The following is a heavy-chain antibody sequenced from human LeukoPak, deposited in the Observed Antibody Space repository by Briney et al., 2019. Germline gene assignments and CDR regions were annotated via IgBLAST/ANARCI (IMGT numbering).Heavy chain of an antibody. CDR2: ISAYNGNT. CDR3: ARALDYGDYVDAFDI. CDR1: GYTFTSYG. Sequence: ASVKVSCKASGYTFTSYGISWVRQAPGQGLEWMGWISAYNGNTNYAQKLQGRVTMTTDTSTSTAYMELRSLRSDDTAVYYCARALDYGDYVDAFDIWGQGTMVTVSS. J-gene: IGHJ3*02. D-gene: IGHD4-17*01. V-gene: IGHV1-18*01.